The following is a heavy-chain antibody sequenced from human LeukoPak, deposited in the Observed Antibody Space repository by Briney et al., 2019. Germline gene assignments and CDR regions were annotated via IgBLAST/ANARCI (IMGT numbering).Heavy chain of an antibody. D-gene: IGHD3-22*01. Sequence: GGSLRLSCEVSGFTFSSYAMSWVRQAPGKGLEWVSAISGSGGTTNYADSVKGRLTISRDNSQNTLYLQMNSLKTEDTAVYYCTTFEAYYDSSGYPHYFDYWGQGTLVTVSS. CDR3: TTFEAYYDSSGYPHYFDY. V-gene: IGHV3-23*01. CDR2: ISGSGGTT. CDR1: GFTFSSYA. J-gene: IGHJ4*02.